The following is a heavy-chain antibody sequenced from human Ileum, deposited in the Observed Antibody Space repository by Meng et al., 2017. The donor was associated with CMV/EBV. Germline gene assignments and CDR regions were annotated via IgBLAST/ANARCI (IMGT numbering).Heavy chain of an antibody. D-gene: IGHD1-14*01. Sequence: GESLKISCAVSGFTFRDHYMDWVRQVPGKGLEWVGRSRIKADNYITQYAASVKGRFTISRDDSQNSLYLQMNSLRIEDTAVYYCVRGHNSFDYWGQGVLVTVSS. CDR3: VRGHNSFDY. CDR2: SRIKADNYIT. CDR1: GFTFRDHY. V-gene: IGHV3-72*01. J-gene: IGHJ4*02.